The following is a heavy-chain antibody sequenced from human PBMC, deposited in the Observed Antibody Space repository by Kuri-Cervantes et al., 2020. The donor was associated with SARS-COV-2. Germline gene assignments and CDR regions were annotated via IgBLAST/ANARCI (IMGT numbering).Heavy chain of an antibody. CDR3: AIAAAEFFDY. D-gene: IGHD6-13*01. CDR2: IYSGGST. Sequence: GESLKISCAASGFTVSSNYMSWVRQAPGKGLEWVSVIYSGGSTYYADSVKGRFTISRDNSKNTLYLQMNSLRAEDTAVYYCAIAAAEFFDYWGLGTLVTVSS. CDR1: GFTVSSNY. J-gene: IGHJ4*02. V-gene: IGHV3-53*01.